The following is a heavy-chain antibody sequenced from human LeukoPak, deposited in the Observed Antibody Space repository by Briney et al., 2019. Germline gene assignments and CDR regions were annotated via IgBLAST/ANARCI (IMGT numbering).Heavy chain of an antibody. Sequence: SETLSLTCAVYGGSFSGYSWSWIRQPPGKGLEWIGEINHSGSTNYNPSLKSRVTISVDTSKNQFSLKLSSVTAADTAVYYCARASWGWNYVHWFDPWGQGTLVTVSS. CDR1: GGSFSGYS. V-gene: IGHV4-34*01. CDR2: INHSGST. CDR3: ARASWGWNYVHWFDP. D-gene: IGHD1-7*01. J-gene: IGHJ5*02.